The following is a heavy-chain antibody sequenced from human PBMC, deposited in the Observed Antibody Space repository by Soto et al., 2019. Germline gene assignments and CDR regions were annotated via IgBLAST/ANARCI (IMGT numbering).Heavy chain of an antibody. J-gene: IGHJ6*03. CDR2: IYYSGST. CDR1: GGSISSSSYY. Sequence: SETLSLTCTVSGGSISSSSYYWGWIRQPPGKGLEWIGSIYYSGSTYYNPSLKSRVTISVDTSKNQFSLKLSSVTAADTAVYYCARHPTEYSSSSGYYYYMDVWGKGTTVTVSS. CDR3: ARHPTEYSSSSGYYYYMDV. D-gene: IGHD6-6*01. V-gene: IGHV4-39*01.